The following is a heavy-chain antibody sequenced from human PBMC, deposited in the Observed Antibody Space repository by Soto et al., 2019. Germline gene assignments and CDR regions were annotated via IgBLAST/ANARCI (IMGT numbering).Heavy chain of an antibody. J-gene: IGHJ6*02. CDR1: GFTFSSYA. CDR2: ISYDGSNK. CDR3: ARDRFSSSWRGYYYYYGMDV. V-gene: IGHV3-30-3*01. Sequence: QVQLVESGGGVVQPGRSLRLSCAASGFTFSSYAMHWVRQAPGKGLEWVAVISYDGSNKYYADSVKGRFTISRDNSKNTLYLQMNSLRAEDTAEYYCARDRFSSSWRGYYYYYGMDVWGQGTTVTVSS. D-gene: IGHD6-13*01.